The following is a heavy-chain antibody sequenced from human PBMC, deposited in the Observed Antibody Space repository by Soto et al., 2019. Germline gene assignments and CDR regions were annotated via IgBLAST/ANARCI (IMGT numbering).Heavy chain of an antibody. D-gene: IGHD6-13*01. CDR1: GYTFTTYG. CDR2: IKPNSGGT. CDR3: ARIGASAATWFDP. J-gene: IGHJ5*02. V-gene: IGHV1-2*02. Sequence: GASVKVSCKASGYTFTTYGISWVRQAPGQGLEWMGWIKPNSGGTHSAQKFQGRVTMTRDTSISTAYMELSRLTSDDTAVYYCARIGASAATWFDPWGQGTLVTVSS.